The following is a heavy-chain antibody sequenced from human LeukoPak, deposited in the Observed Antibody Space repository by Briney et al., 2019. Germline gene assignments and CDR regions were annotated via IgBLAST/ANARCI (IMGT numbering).Heavy chain of an antibody. J-gene: IGHJ6*02. CDR1: GFSFRNFW. Sequence: GGSLRLSCAASGFSFRNFWMIWVRQAPGKGLEWVANINHDGSEKYYVDSMKGRFTISRDNAQKSLYLQMNTLRAEDTAVYYCAMAYNYGMDIWGQGTAVTVS. V-gene: IGHV3-7*03. CDR2: INHDGSEK. CDR3: AMAYNYGMDI.